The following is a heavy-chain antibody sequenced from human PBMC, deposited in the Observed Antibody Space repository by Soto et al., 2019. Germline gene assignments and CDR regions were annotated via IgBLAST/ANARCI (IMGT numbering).Heavy chain of an antibody. CDR1: GGTFSSYA. V-gene: IGHV1-69*13. Sequence: GASVKVSCKASGGTFSSYAISWVRQAPGQGLEWMGGIIPIFGTANYAQKFQGRVTITADESTSTAYMELSSLRSEDTAVYYCARVTAMVPSYYYYGMDVWGQGTTVTVSS. CDR2: IIPIFGTA. J-gene: IGHJ6*02. D-gene: IGHD5-18*01. CDR3: ARVTAMVPSYYYYGMDV.